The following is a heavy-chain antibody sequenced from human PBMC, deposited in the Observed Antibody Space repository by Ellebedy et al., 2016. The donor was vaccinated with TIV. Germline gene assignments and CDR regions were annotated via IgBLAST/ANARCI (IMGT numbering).Heavy chain of an antibody. J-gene: IGHJ4*02. D-gene: IGHD4-17*01. CDR3: GRQANGDFGDY. Sequence: MPSETLSPTCIVSGASVSSITYYWGWTRQPPGKGRDWVGVIYYTGATYYNPSLQSPVTISIDTSKNQFPLNLSTLTAPDTAIYYCGRQANGDFGDYWGQGTLVTVSS. CDR1: GASVSSITYY. CDR2: IYYTGAT. V-gene: IGHV4-39*01.